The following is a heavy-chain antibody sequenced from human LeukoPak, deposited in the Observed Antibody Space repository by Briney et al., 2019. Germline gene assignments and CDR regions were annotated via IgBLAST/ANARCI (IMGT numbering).Heavy chain of an antibody. CDR3: ARITGDSYPDH. CDR1: GGSITSGTYH. Sequence: PSQTLSLTCTVSGGSITSGTYHWSWIRQPAGKGLEWIGRIYASGSTNYNPSLKSRLTISVDTSKNQFSLKLSSVTAADTAVYYCARITGDSYPDHWGQGTLVTVSS. J-gene: IGHJ4*02. V-gene: IGHV4-61*02. D-gene: IGHD2-21*01. CDR2: IYASGST.